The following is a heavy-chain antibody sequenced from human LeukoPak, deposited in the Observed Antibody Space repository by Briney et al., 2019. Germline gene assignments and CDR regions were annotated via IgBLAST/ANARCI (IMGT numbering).Heavy chain of an antibody. Sequence: PSETLSLTCAVYGGSFSSYYRSWIRQPPGKGLEWIGEINHSGSTNYNPSLKSRVTISVDTSKNQFSLKLSSVTAADTAVFYCAGYCSGRNFGGHGTLVTGSS. CDR2: INHSGST. CDR3: AGYCSGRNF. CDR1: GGSFSSYY. V-gene: IGHV4-34*01. J-gene: IGHJ4*01. D-gene: IGHD2-21*02.